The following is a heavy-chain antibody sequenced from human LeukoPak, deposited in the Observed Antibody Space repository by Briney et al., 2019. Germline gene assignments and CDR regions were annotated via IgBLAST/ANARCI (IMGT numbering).Heavy chain of an antibody. CDR1: GGSISSYY. Sequence: SETLFLTCTVSGGSISSYYWSWIRQPPGKGLEWIGYIYYSGSTNYNPSLKSRVTISVDTSKNQFSLKLSSVTAADTAVYYCARDLGYHRAEFDYWGQGTLVTVSS. CDR3: ARDLGYHRAEFDY. CDR2: IYYSGST. D-gene: IGHD5-12*01. V-gene: IGHV4-59*01. J-gene: IGHJ4*02.